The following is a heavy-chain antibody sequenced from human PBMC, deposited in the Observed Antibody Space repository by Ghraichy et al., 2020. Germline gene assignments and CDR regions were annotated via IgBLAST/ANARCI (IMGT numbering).Heavy chain of an antibody. Sequence: GGSLRLSCAASGFTFSDYYMSWIRQAPGKGLEWVSYISSSGSTIYYADSVKGRFTISRDNAKNSLYLQMNSLGAEDTAVYYCARDYYDSSGYGAFDIWGQGTMVTVSS. CDR2: ISSSGSTI. D-gene: IGHD3-22*01. J-gene: IGHJ3*02. CDR3: ARDYYDSSGYGAFDI. CDR1: GFTFSDYY. V-gene: IGHV3-11*01.